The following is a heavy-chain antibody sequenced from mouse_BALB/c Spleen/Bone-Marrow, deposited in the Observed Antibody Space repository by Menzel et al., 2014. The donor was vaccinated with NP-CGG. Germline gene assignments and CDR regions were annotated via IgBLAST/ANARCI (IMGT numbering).Heavy chain of an antibody. D-gene: IGHD2-1*01. J-gene: IGHJ2*01. Sequence: EVQLQQSGPELVKPGASVKMSCKASGYTFTSYVMHWVKQKPGQGLEWIGYTNPYDDGTKYNEKFKGKATLTSDKSSSTAYMELSSLTSEDSAVYYCARRRVYGNYIYFDYWGQGTTLTVSS. V-gene: IGHV1-14*01. CDR1: GYTFTSYV. CDR2: TNPYDDGT. CDR3: ARRRVYGNYIYFDY.